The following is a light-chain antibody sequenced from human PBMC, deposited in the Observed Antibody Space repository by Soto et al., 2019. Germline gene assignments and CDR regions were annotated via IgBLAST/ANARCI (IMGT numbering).Light chain of an antibody. V-gene: IGLV2-11*01. Sequence: QSALAQPRSVSGSHGQSVTISCTGTSSDVGGYNYVSWYQQHPGKAPKLMIYDVSKRPSGVPDRFSGSKSGNTASLTISGLQAEDEADYYCCSYAGSYTVLFGGGTKVTVL. CDR2: DVS. J-gene: IGLJ2*01. CDR3: CSYAGSYTVL. CDR1: SSDVGGYNY.